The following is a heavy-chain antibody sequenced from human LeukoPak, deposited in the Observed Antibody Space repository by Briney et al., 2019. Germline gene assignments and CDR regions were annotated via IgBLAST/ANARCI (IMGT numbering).Heavy chain of an antibody. CDR3: ARALSRGYSGYDYGLGY. D-gene: IGHD5-12*01. CDR2: ISASNGNT. J-gene: IGHJ4*02. Sequence: GASVNVSCKASGYTFINYGVTWVRQAPGQGLEWMGWISASNGNTNYAQKLQGRVTMTTETSTSTAYMELRSLRSDDTAVYYCARALSRGYSGYDYGLGYWGQGTLVTVSS. V-gene: IGHV1-18*01. CDR1: GYTFINYG.